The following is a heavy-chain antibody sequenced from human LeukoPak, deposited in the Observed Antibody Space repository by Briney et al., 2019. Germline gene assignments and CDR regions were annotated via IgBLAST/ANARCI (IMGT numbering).Heavy chain of an antibody. D-gene: IGHD3-3*01. V-gene: IGHV3-30*02. CDR3: AKDRDDFWSGYYVLTY. Sequence: GGSLRLPCAASGFTSSSYGMHWVRQAPGKGLEWVAFIRYDGSNKYYADSVKGRFTISRDNSKNTLYLQMNSLRAEDTAVYYCAKDRDDFWSGYYVLTYWGQGTLVTVSS. J-gene: IGHJ4*02. CDR2: IRYDGSNK. CDR1: GFTSSSYG.